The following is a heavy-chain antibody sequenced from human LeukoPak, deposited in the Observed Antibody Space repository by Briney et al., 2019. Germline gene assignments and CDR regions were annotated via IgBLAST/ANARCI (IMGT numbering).Heavy chain of an antibody. CDR1: GYTFTSYG. V-gene: IGHV1-69*13. CDR2: IIPIFGTA. D-gene: IGHD4-23*01. CDR3: ARDVKNDYGGSHDAFDI. Sequence: SVKVSFKASGYTFTSYGISWVRQAPGQGLEWLGGIIPIFGTANYAQKFQGRVTITADESTSTAYMELSSLRSEDAAVYYCARDVKNDYGGSHDAFDIWGQGTMVTVSS. J-gene: IGHJ3*02.